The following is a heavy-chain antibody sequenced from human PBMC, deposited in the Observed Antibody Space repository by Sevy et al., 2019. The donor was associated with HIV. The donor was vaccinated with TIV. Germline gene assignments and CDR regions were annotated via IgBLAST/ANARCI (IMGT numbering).Heavy chain of an antibody. J-gene: IGHJ4*02. CDR1: GFTFSSYW. D-gene: IGHD6-13*01. CDR3: ARDRLHQAAAGTGFDY. Sequence: GGSLRLSCAASGFTFSSYWMSWVRQAPGKGLEWVDNIKQDGSEKYYVDSVKGRFTISRDNAKNSLYLQMNSLRAEDTAVYYCARDRLHQAAAGTGFDYWGQGTLVTVSS. CDR2: IKQDGSEK. V-gene: IGHV3-7*01.